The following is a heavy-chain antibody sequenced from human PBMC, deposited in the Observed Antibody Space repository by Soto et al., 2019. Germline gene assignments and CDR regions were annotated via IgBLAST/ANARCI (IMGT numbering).Heavy chain of an antibody. CDR3: ARVXRATGTTLYYYYYGMDV. V-gene: IGHV1-69*06. CDR2: IIPIFGTA. CDR1: GGTFSSYA. D-gene: IGHD1-7*01. Sequence: SVKVSCKASGGTFSSYAISWVRQAPGQGLEWMGGIIPIFGTANYAQKFQGRVTITADKSTSTAYMELSSLRSEDTAVYYCARVXRATGTTLYYYYYGMDVWGQGTTVTVSS. J-gene: IGHJ6*02.